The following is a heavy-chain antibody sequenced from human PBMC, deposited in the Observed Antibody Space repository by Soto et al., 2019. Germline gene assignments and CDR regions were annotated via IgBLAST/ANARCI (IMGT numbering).Heavy chain of an antibody. D-gene: IGHD2-8*01. V-gene: IGHV3-23*01. Sequence: LRLSCAASGFTFSSYAMSWVRQAPGKGLEWVSAISGSGGSTYYADSVKGRFTISRDNSKNTLYLQMNSLRAEDTAVYYCAKSIAIVLMVYTIDYWGQGTLVTVSS. CDR3: AKSIAIVLMVYTIDY. CDR2: ISGSGGST. J-gene: IGHJ4*02. CDR1: GFTFSSYA.